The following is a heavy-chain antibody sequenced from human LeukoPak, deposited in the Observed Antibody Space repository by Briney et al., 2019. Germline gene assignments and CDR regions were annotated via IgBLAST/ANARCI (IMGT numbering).Heavy chain of an antibody. CDR2: TYYRSKWYN. CDR3: ARELDGYNSKPLDY. D-gene: IGHD5-24*01. Sequence: SQTLSLTCAISGDSVSTNSVAWNWIRQSPSRGLEWLGRTYYRSKWYNDYVGSVKSRITINPDTSKNQFSLQLKSVTPEDTAVYYCARELDGYNSKPLDYWGQGTLVTVSS. J-gene: IGHJ4*02. CDR1: GDSVSTNSVA. V-gene: IGHV6-1*01.